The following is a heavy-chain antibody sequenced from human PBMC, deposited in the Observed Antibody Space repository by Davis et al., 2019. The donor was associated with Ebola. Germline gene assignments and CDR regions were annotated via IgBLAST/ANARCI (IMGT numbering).Heavy chain of an antibody. J-gene: IGHJ5*02. Sequence: EGSLRLSCAASGFTFSTYWMSWVRQAPGKGLEWVANIKQDGSEKYYVDSVKGRFTISRDNAKNSLYLQMNSLRAEDTAVYYCVRVYSGSYDPWGQGTLVTVSS. D-gene: IGHD1-26*01. CDR1: GFTFSTYW. CDR3: VRVYSGSYDP. V-gene: IGHV3-7*01. CDR2: IKQDGSEK.